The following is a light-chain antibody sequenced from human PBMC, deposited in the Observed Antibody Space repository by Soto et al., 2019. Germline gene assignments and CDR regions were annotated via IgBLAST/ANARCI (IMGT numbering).Light chain of an antibody. Sequence: DIQMTQSPSTLSASVGDRVTITCRASQSISTWLAWYQQKPGKAPKLLIYKASSLEGGVQSRFSGSGSGTEFNITVSSLRPDDFATYYCQQYNTYPLTFGGGTTVEIK. CDR1: QSISTW. CDR3: QQYNTYPLT. J-gene: IGKJ4*01. CDR2: KAS. V-gene: IGKV1-5*03.